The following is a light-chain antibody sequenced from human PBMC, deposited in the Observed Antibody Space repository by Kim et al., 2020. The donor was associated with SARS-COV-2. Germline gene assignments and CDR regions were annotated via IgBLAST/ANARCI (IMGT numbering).Light chain of an antibody. CDR3: QAWHSNTLV. CDR2: QDS. V-gene: IGLV3-1*01. CDR1: KLGNNY. Sequence: SYELTQPPSVSVSPGQTASIACSGDKLGNNYASWYQQKPGQSPVLVIYQDSKRPSGIPERFSASNSGNTATLTIRGTQAMDEADYYCQAWHSNTLVFGGG. J-gene: IGLJ2*01.